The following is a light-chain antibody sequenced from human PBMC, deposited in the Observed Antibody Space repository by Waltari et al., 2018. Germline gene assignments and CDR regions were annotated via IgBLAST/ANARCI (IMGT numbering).Light chain of an antibody. Sequence: DIQMTLSPSSLSASVGDRVTITCQASQDISTYLNWYQQKPGKAPKLLIYDVSNLEKGVPSRFSGGGSETDFSFTISSLQSEDIATYYCQQYEDVPYTFGQGTKLEIK. CDR1: QDISTY. V-gene: IGKV1-33*01. CDR2: DVS. J-gene: IGKJ2*01. CDR3: QQYEDVPYT.